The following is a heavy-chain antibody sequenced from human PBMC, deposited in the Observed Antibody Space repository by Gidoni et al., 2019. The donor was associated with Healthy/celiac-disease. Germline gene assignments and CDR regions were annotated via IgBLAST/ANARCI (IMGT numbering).Heavy chain of an antibody. V-gene: IGHV3-30*04. D-gene: IGHD6-13*01. Sequence: QVQLVESGGGVVQPGRSLRLSCAASGFTFSSYAMHWVRQAQGKGREWVAVISYDGSNKYYADSVKGRFTLSRDNSKNTLYLQMNSLRAEDTAVYYCAREEQLVGFDYWGQGTLVTVSS. J-gene: IGHJ4*02. CDR1: GFTFSSYA. CDR3: AREEQLVGFDY. CDR2: ISYDGSNK.